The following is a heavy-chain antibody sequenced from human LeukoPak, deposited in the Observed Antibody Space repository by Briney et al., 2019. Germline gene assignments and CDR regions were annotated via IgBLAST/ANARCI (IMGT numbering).Heavy chain of an antibody. D-gene: IGHD1-1*01. V-gene: IGHV3-21*01. CDR1: GFTFSSYS. CDR2: ISSSSSYI. CDR3: ARCTTGRTFGSLREIKRSREIDY. J-gene: IGHJ4*02. Sequence: GGSLRLSCAASGFTFSSYSMNWVRQAPGKGLEWVSSISSSSSYIYYADSVKGRFTIPRDNAKNSLYLQLNSLRVEDTAVYYCARCTTGRTFGSLREIKRSREIDYWGQGTLVTVSS.